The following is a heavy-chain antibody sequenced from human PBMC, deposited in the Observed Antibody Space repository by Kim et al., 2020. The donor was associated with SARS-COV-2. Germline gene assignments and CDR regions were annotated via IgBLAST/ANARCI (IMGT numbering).Heavy chain of an antibody. J-gene: IGHJ6*02. Sequence: DSVKGRFTISRDNSKNTLYLQMNSRRAEDTAVYYCARDQGPDGYYYGMDVWGQGTTVTVSS. V-gene: IGHV3-30*07. CDR3: ARDQGPDGYYYGMDV.